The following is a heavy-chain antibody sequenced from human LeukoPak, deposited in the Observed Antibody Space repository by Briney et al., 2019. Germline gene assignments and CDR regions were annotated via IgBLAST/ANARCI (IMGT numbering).Heavy chain of an antibody. Sequence: RASVNVSCKASGGTFSSYAISWVRQAPGQGLEWMGGIIPIFGTANYAQKFQGRVTITADESTSTAYMELSSLRSEDTAVYYCARGGSGWSNFDYWGQGTLVTVSS. D-gene: IGHD6-19*01. J-gene: IGHJ4*02. CDR2: IIPIFGTA. CDR3: ARGGSGWSNFDY. CDR1: GGTFSSYA. V-gene: IGHV1-69*13.